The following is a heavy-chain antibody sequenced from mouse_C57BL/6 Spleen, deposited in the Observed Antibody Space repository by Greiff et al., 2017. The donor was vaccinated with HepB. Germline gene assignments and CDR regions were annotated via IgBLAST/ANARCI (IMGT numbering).Heavy chain of an antibody. CDR1: GYAFSSYW. Sequence: QVQLQQSGAELVKPGASVKISCKASGYAFSSYWMNWVKQRPGKGLEWIGQIYPGDGDTNYNGKFKGKATLTADKSSSTAYMQLSSLTSEDSAVYFCATFITTVVEYYFDYWGQGTTLTVSS. CDR2: IYPGDGDT. D-gene: IGHD1-1*01. V-gene: IGHV1-80*01. CDR3: ATFITTVVEYYFDY. J-gene: IGHJ2*01.